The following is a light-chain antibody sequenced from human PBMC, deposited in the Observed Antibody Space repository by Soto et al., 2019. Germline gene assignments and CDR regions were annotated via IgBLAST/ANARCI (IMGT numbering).Light chain of an antibody. V-gene: IGKV1-6*01. Sequence: AIQLTQSPSSLSASVGDRVTITCRAGQDIRSDLGWYQHKPGKAPRLLIHAASSLQSGVPSRFSGSASGTEFPLTISSLQPEDLASYYCLQDHSYPWTFGQGTKVEI. CDR3: LQDHSYPWT. J-gene: IGKJ1*01. CDR1: QDIRSD. CDR2: AAS.